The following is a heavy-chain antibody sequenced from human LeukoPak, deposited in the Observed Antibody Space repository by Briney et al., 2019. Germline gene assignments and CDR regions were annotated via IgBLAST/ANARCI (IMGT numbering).Heavy chain of an antibody. V-gene: IGHV4-39*07. J-gene: IGHJ4*02. CDR3: ARDRYYDSSGYYY. CDR1: GGSVSSYSYY. D-gene: IGHD3-22*01. CDR2: IYYSGST. Sequence: SETLSLTCTVSGGSVSSYSYYWGWIRQPPGKGLEWIGSIYYSGSTYNNPSLKSRVTMSVDTSKNQFSLKLSSVTAADTAVYYCARDRYYDSSGYYYWGQGTLVTVSS.